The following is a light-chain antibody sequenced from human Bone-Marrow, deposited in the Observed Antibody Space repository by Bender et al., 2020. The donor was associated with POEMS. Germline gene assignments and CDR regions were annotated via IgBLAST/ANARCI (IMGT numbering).Light chain of an antibody. V-gene: IGLV1-44*01. J-gene: IGLJ3*02. CDR2: TNN. Sequence: QSVLTQPPSVSGTPGQRVTISCSGSGSNIGGYPVNWYQQLPGTAPRLLIYTNNERPSGVPDRFSGSKSGTSASLAITGLQSDDEADYYCSSCRSSREWVFGGGTKLTVL. CDR3: SSCRSSREWV. CDR1: GSNIGGYP.